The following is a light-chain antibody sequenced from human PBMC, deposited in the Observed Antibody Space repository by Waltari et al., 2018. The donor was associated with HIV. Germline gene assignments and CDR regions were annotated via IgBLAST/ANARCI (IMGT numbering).Light chain of an antibody. CDR3: SSYGDNIRVL. J-gene: IGLJ2*01. V-gene: IGLV2-8*01. CDR1: SRDIGAYDP. CDR2: EVS. Sequence: QSALTQPPSASGSLGQSVTISCTGSSRDIGAYDPVSRFQQPPNNAPKRLLYEVSKRPAGVPDRFSGSRSGETAFLSVSGLQPDDTAAYFCSSYGDNIRVLFGGGTNLTVL.